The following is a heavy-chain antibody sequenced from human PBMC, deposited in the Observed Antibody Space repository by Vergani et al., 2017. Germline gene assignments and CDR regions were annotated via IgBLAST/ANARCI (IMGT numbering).Heavy chain of an antibody. CDR1: GGSISSGDYY. CDR3: ARYPRTGYCSGGSCYSTFDY. D-gene: IGHD2-15*01. CDR2: IYYSGST. V-gene: IGHV4-30-4*01. J-gene: IGHJ4*02. Sequence: QVQLQESGPGLVKPSQTLSLTCTVSGGSISSGDYYWSWIRQPPGKGLEWIGYIYYSGSTYYNPSLKSRVTISVDTSKNQFSLKLSSVTAADTAVYYCARYPRTGYCSGGSCYSTFDYWGQGTLVTVSS.